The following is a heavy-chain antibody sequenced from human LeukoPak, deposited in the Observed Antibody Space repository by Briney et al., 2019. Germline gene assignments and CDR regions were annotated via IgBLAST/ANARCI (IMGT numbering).Heavy chain of an antibody. Sequence: SEALSLTCAVYGGSFSGYYWSGIRQPPGKGLEGIGEINHSGSTNYNPSLKSRVTISVDTSKNQFSLKLSSVTAADTAVYYCARGRGYSYARGNYYGMDIWGQGTTVTVSS. J-gene: IGHJ6*02. CDR2: INHSGST. V-gene: IGHV4-34*01. CDR1: GGSFSGYY. D-gene: IGHD5-18*01. CDR3: ARGRGYSYARGNYYGMDI.